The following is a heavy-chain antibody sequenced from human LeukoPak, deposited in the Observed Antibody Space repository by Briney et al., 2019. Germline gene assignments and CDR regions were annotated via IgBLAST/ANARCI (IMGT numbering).Heavy chain of an antibody. Sequence: PGGSLRLSCEASGFSFSDYGMHWVRQGPGKGLEWVAFILYDGSEKYYADSVKGRFTVSRDDSKNTMYLQMNSLTTEDTAVYYCAKDQAGGWGQGALVTVSS. CDR1: GFSFSDYG. J-gene: IGHJ4*02. V-gene: IGHV3-30*02. D-gene: IGHD6-19*01. CDR3: AKDQAGG. CDR2: ILYDGSEK.